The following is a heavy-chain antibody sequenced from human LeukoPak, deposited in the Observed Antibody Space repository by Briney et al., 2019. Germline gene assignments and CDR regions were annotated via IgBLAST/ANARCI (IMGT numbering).Heavy chain of an antibody. D-gene: IGHD3-22*01. V-gene: IGHV3-23*01. CDR1: GFTFSSYA. CDR3: ASADYYDSSGYWMGFDY. Sequence: GSLRLSCAASGFTFSSYAMSWVRQAPGKGLEWVSAISGSGGSTYYADSVKGRFTISRDNSKNTLYLQMNSLRAEDTAVYYCASADYYDSSGYWMGFDYWGQGTLVTVSS. CDR2: ISGSGGST. J-gene: IGHJ4*02.